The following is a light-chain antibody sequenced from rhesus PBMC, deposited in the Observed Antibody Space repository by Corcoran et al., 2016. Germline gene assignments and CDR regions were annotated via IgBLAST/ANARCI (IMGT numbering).Light chain of an antibody. V-gene: IGKV3-42*03. CDR2: GAA. CDR3: QQYSNWPLT. CDR1: QSVSSS. Sequence: EIVMTQSPATLSLSPGERATLSCRASQSVSSSLAWYQQKPGQAPRLLIYGAASRATGLPDRFSGSGSGTEFTLTISSLEPEDFAVYYCQQYSNWPLTFGGGTKVEIK. J-gene: IGKJ4*01.